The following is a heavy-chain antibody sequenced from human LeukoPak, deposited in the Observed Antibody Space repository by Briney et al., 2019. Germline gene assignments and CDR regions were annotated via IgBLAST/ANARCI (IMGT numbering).Heavy chain of an antibody. CDR1: GFTFNNHA. V-gene: IGHV3-23*01. Sequence: GGSLRLSCAASGFTFNNHAMTWVRQAPGKGLEWVSSITGSGGSTYYTDSVKGRFTISRDNSKNTLSLQMNSLTAEDTAVYYCAKDLEGDTSGYYYVDYWGQGTLVTVSS. J-gene: IGHJ4*02. D-gene: IGHD3-22*01. CDR2: ITGSGGST. CDR3: AKDLEGDTSGYYYVDY.